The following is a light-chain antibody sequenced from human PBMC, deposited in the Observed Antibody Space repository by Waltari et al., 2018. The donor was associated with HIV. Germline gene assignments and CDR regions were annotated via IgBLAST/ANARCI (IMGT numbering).Light chain of an antibody. CDR3: QQAHSTPFT. CDR2: AAF. J-gene: IGKJ3*01. Sequence: DIQMTQSPSSVSAFVGDRVTITCRSSHDIKRWLAWYQQKPGEAPKLLIYAAFNLQSGVPSRFAGSGSGTDFTLTISSLQPDDSATYHCQQAHSTPFTFGPGTKVEVK. V-gene: IGKV1-12*01. CDR1: HDIKRW.